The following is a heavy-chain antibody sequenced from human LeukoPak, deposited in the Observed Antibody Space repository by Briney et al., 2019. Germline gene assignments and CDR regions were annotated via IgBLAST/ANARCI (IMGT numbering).Heavy chain of an antibody. Sequence: PGGSLRLSCAASRFTFSSYSMNWVRQAPGKGLEWVSSISSGSNYIYYADSVKGRFTISRDNAKNSLYLQMNSLRAEDTAVYYCARDADSSSWSMYYYYGMDVWGQGTTVTVSS. CDR1: RFTFSSYS. CDR2: ISSGSNYI. D-gene: IGHD6-13*01. V-gene: IGHV3-21*01. CDR3: ARDADSSSWSMYYYYGMDV. J-gene: IGHJ6*02.